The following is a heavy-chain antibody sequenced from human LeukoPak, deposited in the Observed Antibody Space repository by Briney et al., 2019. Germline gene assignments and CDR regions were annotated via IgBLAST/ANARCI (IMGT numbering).Heavy chain of an antibody. CDR2: ISGSGGST. CDR3: AKGGYLLFDY. Sequence: GGSLRLSCAASGFTFSSYAMSWVRQAPGKGREWVSAISGSGGSTSYADSVKGRFTISRDNSKNTLYLQMNSLRAEDTAVYYCAKGGYLLFDYWGQGTLVTVSS. CDR1: GFTFSSYA. J-gene: IGHJ4*02. D-gene: IGHD1-26*01. V-gene: IGHV3-23*01.